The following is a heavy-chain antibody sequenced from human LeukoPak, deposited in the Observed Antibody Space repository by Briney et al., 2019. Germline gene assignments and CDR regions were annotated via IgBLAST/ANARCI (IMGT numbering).Heavy chain of an antibody. J-gene: IGHJ5*02. CDR1: GFTFSTYA. V-gene: IGHV3-33*08. CDR3: ARDGRDGYNNRWFDP. Sequence: GGCLRLSCAASGFTFSTYAMHWVRQAPGKGLEWVAVIRYDGIDKYYADSVKGRFTISRDNSKNTLYLQMNSLRAEDTAVYYCARDGRDGYNNRWFDPWGQGTLVTVSS. D-gene: IGHD5-24*01. CDR2: IRYDGIDK.